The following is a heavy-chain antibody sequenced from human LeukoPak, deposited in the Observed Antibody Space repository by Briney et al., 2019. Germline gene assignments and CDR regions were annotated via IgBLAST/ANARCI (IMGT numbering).Heavy chain of an antibody. CDR1: GYTFTSYY. J-gene: IGHJ4*02. CDR2: INPSGGST. Sequence: ASVKVSCKASGYTFTSYYMHWVRQAPGQGLEWMGIINPSGGSTSYAQKFQGRVTMTEDTSTDTAYMELSSLRSEDTAVYYCATKPPSMVRGVINDYWGQGTLVTVSS. V-gene: IGHV1-46*01. CDR3: ATKPPSMVRGVINDY. D-gene: IGHD3-10*01.